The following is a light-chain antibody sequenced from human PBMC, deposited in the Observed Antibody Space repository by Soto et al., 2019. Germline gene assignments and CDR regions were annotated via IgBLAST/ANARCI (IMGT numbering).Light chain of an antibody. J-gene: IGKJ2*02. CDR2: DAA. CDR3: QQFDSVPCT. V-gene: IGKV1-33*01. CDR1: QDIKNY. Sequence: IEMTQSPSALSASAGDRVTITCQASQDIKNYVIWYQQKPGRAPKLLIYDAASLGTGVSSRFSGSGSGTNFTLPISSLQPEDVATYYCQQFDSVPCTFGQGTKLEIK.